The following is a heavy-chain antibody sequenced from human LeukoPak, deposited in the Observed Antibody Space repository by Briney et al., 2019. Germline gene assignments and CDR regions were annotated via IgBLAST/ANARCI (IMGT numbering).Heavy chain of an antibody. CDR1: GGSISSYY. CDR3: ARVLDYYGSGNFGGDY. J-gene: IGHJ4*02. D-gene: IGHD3-10*01. CDR2: IYYSGST. V-gene: IGHV4-59*08. Sequence: SETLSLTCTVSGGSISSYYWSWIRQPPGKGLEWIGYIYYSGSTNYNPSLKSRVTISVDTSKNQFSLKLSSVTAADTAVYYCARVLDYYGSGNFGGDYWGQGTLVTVSS.